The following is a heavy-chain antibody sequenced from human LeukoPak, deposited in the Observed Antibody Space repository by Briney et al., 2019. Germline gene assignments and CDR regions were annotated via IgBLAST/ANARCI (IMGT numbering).Heavy chain of an antibody. CDR3: ARGTSGSYWCLDY. CDR1: GYTFTDYY. D-gene: IGHD1-26*01. V-gene: IGHV1-2*02. CDR2: INPNSGGT. Sequence: ASVKVSCKASGYTFTDYYLHRVRQAPGQGLAWMGWINPNSGGTNYAQKYQGRVTMTRDTSISTAYMELRRMRSDDTAVYYCARGTSGSYWCLDYLGQGTLVTVSS. J-gene: IGHJ4*02.